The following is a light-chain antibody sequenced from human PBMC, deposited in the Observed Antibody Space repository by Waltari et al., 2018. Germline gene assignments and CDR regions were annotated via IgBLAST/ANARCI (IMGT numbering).Light chain of an antibody. CDR2: GAS. V-gene: IGKV1-9*01. CDR3: QQLGAYPIT. Sequence: DIPLTQSPSFLSASVGDRVPITCRARQGISSYLSWYQQKPGKAPKLLIYGASTLQSAIPSRFSGIGSGTEFTLTISSLQPEDSATYYCQQLGAYPITFGQGTRVETK. CDR1: QGISSY. J-gene: IGKJ5*01.